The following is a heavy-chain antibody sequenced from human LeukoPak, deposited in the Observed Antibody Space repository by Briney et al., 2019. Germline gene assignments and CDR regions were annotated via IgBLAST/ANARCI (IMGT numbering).Heavy chain of an antibody. Sequence: PGTSLRLSCAASGFTFSSYAMHWVRQAPGKGLEWVAIISYDGSNKYYADSVKGRFTISRDSSKSTLYLQMNSLRAEDTAVYYCARSKSSSSPNFDYWGQGTLVTVSS. CDR3: ARSKSSSSPNFDY. D-gene: IGHD6-6*01. CDR1: GFTFSSYA. J-gene: IGHJ4*02. V-gene: IGHV3-30-3*01. CDR2: ISYDGSNK.